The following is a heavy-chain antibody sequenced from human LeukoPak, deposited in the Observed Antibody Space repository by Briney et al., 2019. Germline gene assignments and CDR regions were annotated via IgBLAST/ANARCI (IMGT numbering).Heavy chain of an antibody. Sequence: PSQTLSLTCAISGDSVPSNSAAWNWIRQSPSRGLEWLGRTYYRSKWYDAYAESVKGRITIKPDTSRNQFSLQLDSVTPEDTAVYYCARGHGGYIDSWGQGTLVTVSS. CDR3: ARGHGGYIDS. CDR2: TYYRSKWYD. D-gene: IGHD5-12*01. J-gene: IGHJ4*02. V-gene: IGHV6-1*01. CDR1: GDSVPSNSAA.